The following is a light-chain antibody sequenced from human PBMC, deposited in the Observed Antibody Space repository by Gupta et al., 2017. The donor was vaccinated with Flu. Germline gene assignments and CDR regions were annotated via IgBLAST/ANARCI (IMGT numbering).Light chain of an antibody. Sequence: VVMPQSPLSLSVTLGQAAPIPCRSSQRFADSDGSTILHWYQQRPGKSPRRLIYLVSHRESGVPYKFSGSGSGTDFTLTISRVQAEDFGVYFCMQGTNLPFAFGRGTKVEIK. V-gene: IGKV2-30*01. J-gene: IGKJ4*01. CDR1: QRFADSDGSTI. CDR2: LVS. CDR3: MQGTNLPFA.